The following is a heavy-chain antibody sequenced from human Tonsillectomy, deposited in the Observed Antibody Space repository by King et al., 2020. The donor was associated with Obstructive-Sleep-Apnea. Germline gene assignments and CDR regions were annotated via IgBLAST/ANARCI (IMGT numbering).Heavy chain of an antibody. CDR1: GFTFSSYW. D-gene: IGHD1-26*01. CDR2: IDQDGSEK. V-gene: IGHV3-7*03. Sequence: VQLVESGGGLVQPGGSLRLSCAASGFTFSSYWMSWVRQAPGKGLEWVANIDQDGSEKYYVDSVKGRFTISRDSAKNSLYLQMNSPRAEDTAVYYCARENKSWVEATRGFDYWGQGTLVAVSS. CDR3: ARENKSWVEATRGFDY. J-gene: IGHJ4*02.